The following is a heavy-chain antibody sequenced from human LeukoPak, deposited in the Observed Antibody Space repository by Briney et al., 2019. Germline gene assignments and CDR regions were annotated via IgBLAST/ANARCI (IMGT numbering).Heavy chain of an antibody. CDR3: ARGPYYSVY. V-gene: IGHV1-3*01. CDR2: INAGNGNT. Sequence: ASVKVSCKASGYTFTNYAMHWVRQAPGQRLEWMGWINAGNGNTKCSQKFQGRVTITRDTSASTAYMELSSLKSEDTAVYYCARGPYYSVYWGQGTLVTVSS. CDR1: GYTFTNYA. J-gene: IGHJ4*02.